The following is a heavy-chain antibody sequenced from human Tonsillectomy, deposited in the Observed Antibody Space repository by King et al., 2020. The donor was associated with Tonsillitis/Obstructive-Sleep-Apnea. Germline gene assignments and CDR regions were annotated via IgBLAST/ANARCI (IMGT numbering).Heavy chain of an antibody. J-gene: IGHJ4*02. CDR2: ISSSSSYI. CDR3: AILGYSSGWYFDY. CDR1: GFTFSSYS. Sequence: VQLVESGGGLVKPGGSLRLSCAASGFTFSSYSMNWVRQAPGKGLEWVSSISSSSSYINYADSVKGRFTISRDNAKNSLYLQMNSLRAEDTAVYYCAILGYSSGWYFDYWGQGTLVTVSS. D-gene: IGHD6-19*01. V-gene: IGHV3-21*01.